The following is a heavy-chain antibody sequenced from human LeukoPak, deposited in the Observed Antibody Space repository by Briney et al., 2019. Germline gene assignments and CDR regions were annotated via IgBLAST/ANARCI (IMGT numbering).Heavy chain of an antibody. Sequence: RPGGSLRLSCAASGFTFDDYAMHWVRQAPGKGLERVSGISWNSGSIGYADSVKGRFTISRDNAKNSLYLQMNSLRAEDTALYYCAKARGYSYGPFDYWGQGTLVTVSS. CDR3: AKARGYSYGPFDY. CDR1: GFTFDDYA. D-gene: IGHD5-18*01. CDR2: ISWNSGSI. V-gene: IGHV3-9*01. J-gene: IGHJ4*02.